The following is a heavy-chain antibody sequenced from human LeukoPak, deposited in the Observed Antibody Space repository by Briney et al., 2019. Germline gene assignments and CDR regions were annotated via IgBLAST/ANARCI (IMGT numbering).Heavy chain of an antibody. CDR1: GYSFTSYW. CDR3: GYCSSTSCLYFDY. J-gene: IGHJ4*02. D-gene: IGHD2-2*01. Sequence: GESLKISCKGSGYSFTSYWIGWVRQMPGKGLEWMVIIYPGDSDTRYSPSFQGQVTISADKSISTAYLQWSSLKASDTAMYYCGYCSSTSCLYFDYWGQGTLVTVSS. V-gene: IGHV5-51*01. CDR2: IYPGDSDT.